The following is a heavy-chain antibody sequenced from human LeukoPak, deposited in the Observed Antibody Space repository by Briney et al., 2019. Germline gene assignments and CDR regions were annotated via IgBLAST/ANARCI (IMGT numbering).Heavy chain of an antibody. V-gene: IGHV3-23*01. J-gene: IGHJ3*01. Sequence: GGTLSLSCAASGFTISSYAMSWICQPQRPGLGLDSFVSYNDANTPYADSVKGRLTISRNNSKNTLDLQMHSLVTDATAVYYCLRQGDLNDGWVGTFASWDQGKTVIVSS. CDR2: VSYNDANT. CDR1: GFTISSYA. CDR3: LRQGDLNDGWVGTFAS. D-gene: IGHD3-16*01.